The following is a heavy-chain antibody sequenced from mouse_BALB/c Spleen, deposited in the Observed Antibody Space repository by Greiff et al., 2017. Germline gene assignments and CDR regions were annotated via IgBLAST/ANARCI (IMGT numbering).Heavy chain of an antibody. CDR2: IDPYYGGT. J-gene: IGHJ3*01. V-gene: IGHV1-39*01. CDR1: GYSFTGYN. Sequence: VHVKQSGPELEKPGASVKISCKASGYSFTGYNMNWVKQSNGKSLEWIGNIDPYYGGTSYNQKFKGKATLTVDKSSSTAYMQLKSLTSEDSAVYYCARGNTTATWFAYWGQGTLVTVSA. CDR3: ARGNTTATWFAY. D-gene: IGHD1-2*01.